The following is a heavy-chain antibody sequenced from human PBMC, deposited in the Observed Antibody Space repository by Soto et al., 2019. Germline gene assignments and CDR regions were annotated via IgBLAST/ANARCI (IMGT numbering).Heavy chain of an antibody. V-gene: IGHV3-23*01. Sequence: PGGSLRLSCTASGFTFSSFGMAWVRQAPGKGLEWVSAISGSADSSYYADSVKGRFTISRDNPKNTLYLQMDSLRAEDTGVYLCAKVGIGSFSHKHQFEHWGQGTQVTVSS. D-gene: IGHD2-2*03. CDR1: GFTFSSFG. J-gene: IGHJ4*02. CDR2: ISGSADSS. CDR3: AKVGIGSFSHKHQFEH.